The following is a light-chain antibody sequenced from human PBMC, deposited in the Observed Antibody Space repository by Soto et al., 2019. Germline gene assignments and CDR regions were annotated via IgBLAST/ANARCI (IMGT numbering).Light chain of an antibody. CDR1: QSVSSSY. V-gene: IGKV3-15*01. J-gene: IGKJ5*01. Sequence: EIVLTQSPGTLSLSPGERATLSCRASQSVSSSYLAWFQRKPGQGPRLLIYGASTRATGIPARFSGSGSETDFTLTISSLRSEDSAVYHCQQYNNWPITFGQGTRLEIK. CDR2: GAS. CDR3: QQYNNWPIT.